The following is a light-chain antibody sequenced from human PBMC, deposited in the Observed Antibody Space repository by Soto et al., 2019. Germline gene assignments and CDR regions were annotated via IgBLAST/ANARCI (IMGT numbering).Light chain of an antibody. Sequence: ALTQPASVSGSPGQSITISCTGTSSDVGGSNYVSWYQHHPGKAPKLMIYEVSYRPSGVSNRFSGAKSGNTASLTISGLQGEDEADYYCSSYTSSSTLEYVFGTGTKVTVL. V-gene: IGLV2-14*01. CDR2: EVS. J-gene: IGLJ1*01. CDR1: SSDVGGSNY. CDR3: SSYTSSSTLEYV.